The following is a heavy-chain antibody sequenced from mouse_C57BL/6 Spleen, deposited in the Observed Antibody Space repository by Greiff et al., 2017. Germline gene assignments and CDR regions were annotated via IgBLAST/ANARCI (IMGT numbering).Heavy chain of an antibody. V-gene: IGHV14-4*01. CDR3: TLLEGYFDY. CDR2: IDPENGDT. CDR1: GFNIKDDY. D-gene: IGHD2-1*01. Sequence: EVQLQQSGAELVRPGASVKLSCTASGFNIKDDYMHWVKQRPEQGLEWIGWIDPENGDTEYASQFPGKATITADTSSNTAYLQLSSLTSADTAVYYCTLLEGYFDYWGQGTTLTVSS. J-gene: IGHJ2*01.